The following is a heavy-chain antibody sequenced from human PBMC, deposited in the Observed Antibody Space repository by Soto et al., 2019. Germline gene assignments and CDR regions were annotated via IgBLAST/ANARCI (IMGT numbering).Heavy chain of an antibody. V-gene: IGHV4-4*07. CDR1: GGSISSYY. CDR3: ATTTFYSKSFDY. Sequence: SETLSLTCTVSGGSISSYYWSWIRQPAGKGLEWIGRIYTSGSTNYNPSLKSRVTMSVDTSKNQFSLKLSSVTAADTAVYYCATTTFYSKSFDYWGQGTLVTVSS. J-gene: IGHJ4*02. CDR2: IYTSGST. D-gene: IGHD4-4*01.